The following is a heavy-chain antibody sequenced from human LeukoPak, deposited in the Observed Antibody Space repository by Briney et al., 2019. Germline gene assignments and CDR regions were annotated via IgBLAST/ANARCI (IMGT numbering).Heavy chain of an antibody. CDR2: IYSGGAT. V-gene: IGHV3-53*01. CDR3: ARGGYDSGSYYKGPHYYFDY. CDR1: GFTVSSNY. D-gene: IGHD3-10*01. J-gene: IGHJ4*02. Sequence: GGSLRLSCAASGFTVSSNYMSWVRQAPGKGLEWVSVIYSGGATYYTDSVKGRFTISRDNSKNTLYLQMNSLRAEDTAVYYCARGGYDSGSYYKGPHYYFDYWGQGTLVTVSS.